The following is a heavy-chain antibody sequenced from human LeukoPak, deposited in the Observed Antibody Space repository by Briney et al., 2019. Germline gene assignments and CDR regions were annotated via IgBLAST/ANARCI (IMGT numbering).Heavy chain of an antibody. D-gene: IGHD2-2*01. CDR1: GGSFSDYY. CDR2: INHSGST. CDR3: ARPSGAVSGGCSSTSCYHFDY. Sequence: SETLSLTCAVYGGSFSDYYWSWIRQPPGKGLEWIGEINHSGSTNYNPSLKSRVTISVDTSKNQFSLKLSSVTAADTAVYYCARPSGAVSGGCSSTSCYHFDYWGQGTLVTVSS. V-gene: IGHV4-34*01. J-gene: IGHJ4*02.